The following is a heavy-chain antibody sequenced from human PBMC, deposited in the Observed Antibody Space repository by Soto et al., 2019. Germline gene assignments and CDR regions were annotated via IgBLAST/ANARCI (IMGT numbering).Heavy chain of an antibody. Sequence: SETLSLTCTVSGGSISSSSYYWGWIRQPPGKGLEWIGSIYYSGSTYYNPSLKSRVTISVDTSKNQFSLKLSSVTAADTAVYYCASDGGVVPAAMTMSDYDGMDVWGQGTTVTVSS. D-gene: IGHD2-2*01. CDR3: ASDGGVVPAAMTMSDYDGMDV. CDR1: GGSISSSSYY. CDR2: IYYSGST. J-gene: IGHJ6*02. V-gene: IGHV4-39*01.